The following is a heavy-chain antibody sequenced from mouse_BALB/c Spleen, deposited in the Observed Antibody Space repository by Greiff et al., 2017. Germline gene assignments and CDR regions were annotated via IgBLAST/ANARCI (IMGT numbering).Heavy chain of an antibody. CDR2: INPSNGRT. CDR1: GYTFTSYW. CDR3: ATHFDY. Sequence: VQLQQPGAELVKPGASVKLSCKASGYTFTSYWMHWVKQRPGQGLEWIGEINPSNGRTNYNEKFKSKATLTVDKSSSTAYMQLSSLTSEDSAVYYCATHFDYWGQGTTLTVSS. J-gene: IGHJ2*01. V-gene: IGHV1S81*02.